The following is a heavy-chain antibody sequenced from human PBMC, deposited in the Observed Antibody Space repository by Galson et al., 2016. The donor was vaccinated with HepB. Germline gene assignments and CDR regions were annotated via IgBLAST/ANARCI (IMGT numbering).Heavy chain of an antibody. CDR1: GGPFSSYA. D-gene: IGHD3-3*01. Sequence: SVKVSCKASGGPFSSYAISWVRQAPGQGLEWMGGIIPILGTPNYSQKFQGRVTITADTSTSTAHMELSSLRSEDTAVYYCARALRFVEPSTKTRLYYGMDVWGQGTTVSVSS. J-gene: IGHJ6*02. CDR2: IIPILGTP. CDR3: ARALRFVEPSTKTRLYYGMDV. V-gene: IGHV1-69*10.